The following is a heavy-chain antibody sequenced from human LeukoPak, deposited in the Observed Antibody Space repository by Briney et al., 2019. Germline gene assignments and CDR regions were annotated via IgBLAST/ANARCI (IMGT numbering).Heavy chain of an antibody. Sequence: GGSLRLSCAASGFTFSSYAMSWVRQAPGKGLEWVSAISGSGGSTYYADSVKSRFTISRDNSKNTLYLQMNSLRAEDTAVYYCAKDLGDYGDNWFDPWGQGTLVTVSS. D-gene: IGHD4-17*01. CDR2: ISGSGGST. V-gene: IGHV3-23*01. CDR1: GFTFSSYA. CDR3: AKDLGDYGDNWFDP. J-gene: IGHJ5*02.